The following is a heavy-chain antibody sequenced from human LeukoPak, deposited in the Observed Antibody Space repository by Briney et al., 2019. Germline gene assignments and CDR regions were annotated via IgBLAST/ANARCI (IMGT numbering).Heavy chain of an antibody. CDR3: ASLRERSYYARGFDY. CDR2: INHSGST. V-gene: IGHV4-34*01. Sequence: SETLSLTCAVYGGSFSGYYWSWIRQPPGKGLEWIGEINHSGSTNYNPSLKSRVTISVDTSKNQFSLKLSSVTAAATAVYYCASLRERSYYARGFDYWGQGTLVTVSS. J-gene: IGHJ4*02. D-gene: IGHD1-26*01. CDR1: GGSFSGYY.